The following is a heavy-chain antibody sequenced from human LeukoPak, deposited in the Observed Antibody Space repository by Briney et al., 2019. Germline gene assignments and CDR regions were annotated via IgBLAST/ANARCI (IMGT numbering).Heavy chain of an antibody. CDR1: GFTFSSYS. D-gene: IGHD3-22*01. CDR2: ISSSSSYI. CDR3: ARLPGGKYYDSSGYHYFDY. Sequence: PGGSLRLSCAASGFTFSSYSMNWVRQAPGKGLEWVSSISSSSSYIYYADSVKGRFTISRDNAKNSLYLQMNSLRAEDTAVYYCARLPGGKYYDSSGYHYFDYWGQGTLVTVSS. J-gene: IGHJ4*02. V-gene: IGHV3-21*01.